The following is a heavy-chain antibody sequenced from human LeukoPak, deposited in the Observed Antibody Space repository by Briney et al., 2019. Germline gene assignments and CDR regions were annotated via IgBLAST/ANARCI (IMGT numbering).Heavy chain of an antibody. J-gene: IGHJ4*02. CDR3: ARGLVVPFEY. Sequence: SETLSLTSTVSGGSINNYYWNWIWQPPRQGLGWIGYIYYSGDTNYNPSLKSRVTISVDTSKNQFSLKLSSVTAADTAAYYCARGLVVPFEYWGQGTLVTVSS. D-gene: IGHD2-2*01. CDR1: GGSINNYY. V-gene: IGHV4-59*01. CDR2: IYYSGDT.